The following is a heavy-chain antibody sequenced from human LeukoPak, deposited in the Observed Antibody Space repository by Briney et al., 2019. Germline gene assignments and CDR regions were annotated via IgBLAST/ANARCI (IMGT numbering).Heavy chain of an antibody. Sequence: ASVKVSCKASGYTFTGYYMHWVRQAPGQGLEWMGWISAYNGNTNYAQKLQGRVTMTTDTSTSTAYMELRSLRSDDTAVYYCARRRSESGWYGGLYYYYGMDVWGQGTTVTVSS. D-gene: IGHD6-19*01. V-gene: IGHV1-18*04. J-gene: IGHJ6*02. CDR1: GYTFTGYY. CDR3: ARRRSESGWYGGLYYYYGMDV. CDR2: ISAYNGNT.